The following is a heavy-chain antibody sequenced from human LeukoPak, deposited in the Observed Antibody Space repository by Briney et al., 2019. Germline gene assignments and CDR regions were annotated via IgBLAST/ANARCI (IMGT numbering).Heavy chain of an antibody. D-gene: IGHD6-19*01. CDR3: ARPGIAVADYYYYGMDV. J-gene: IGHJ6*02. CDR1: GGTFSSYA. Sequence: GASVKVSCKASGGTFSSYAISWVRQAPGQGLEWMGRIIPILGIANYAQKFQGRVTITADKSTSTAYMELSSLRSEDTAVYYCARPGIAVADYYYYGMDVWGQGTTVTVSS. V-gene: IGHV1-69*04. CDR2: IIPILGIA.